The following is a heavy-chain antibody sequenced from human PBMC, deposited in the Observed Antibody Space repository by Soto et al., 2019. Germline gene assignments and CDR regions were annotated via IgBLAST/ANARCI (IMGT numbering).Heavy chain of an antibody. J-gene: IGHJ4*02. V-gene: IGHV4-59*01. CDR3: ARSTGYGDSYFDY. CDR1: GGSIRTYY. D-gene: IGHD4-17*01. CDR2: MYYGGST. Sequence: QVQLQESGPGLVKPSETLSLTCTVSGGSIRTYYWNWIRQPPGKGLEWIGYMYYGGSTNYNPSLKXRVTVSGDTSKXXXXXXXTSVTAADTAVYYCARSTGYGDSYFDYWGRGTLVTVSA.